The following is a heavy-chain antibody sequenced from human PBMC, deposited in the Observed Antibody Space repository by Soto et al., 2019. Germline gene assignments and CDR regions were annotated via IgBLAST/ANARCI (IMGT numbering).Heavy chain of an antibody. Sequence: QVPLQESGPGLVKPSETLSLTCTVSGGSISSYYWSWIRQPPGKGLEWIGYIYYSGSTNYNPSLTSRVTISVDTSKNLCSLKLSSVTAADTAVYYCARVGYSRSWYFGDDAFDIWGQGPMVTVSS. CDR3: ARVGYSRSWYFGDDAFDI. J-gene: IGHJ3*02. V-gene: IGHV4-59*01. CDR2: IYYSGST. D-gene: IGHD6-13*01. CDR1: GGSISSYY.